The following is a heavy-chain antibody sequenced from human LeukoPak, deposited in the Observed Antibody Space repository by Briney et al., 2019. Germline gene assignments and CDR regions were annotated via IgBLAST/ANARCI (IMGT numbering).Heavy chain of an antibody. CDR1: GFTFSSYW. CDR3: AKEGAYPIITYDS. V-gene: IGHV3-7*01. Sequence: GGSLRLSRAASGFTFSSYWMTWVRQAPGKGLEWVANIKRDGNEKNYVDSVRGRFSISRDNAKNSLYLQMDSLRAEDTAVYYCAKEGAYPIITYDSWGQGALVTVSS. CDR2: IKRDGNEK. D-gene: IGHD3-10*01. J-gene: IGHJ5*01.